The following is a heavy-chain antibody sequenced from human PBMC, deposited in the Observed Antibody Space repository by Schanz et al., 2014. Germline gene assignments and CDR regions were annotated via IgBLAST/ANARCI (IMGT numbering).Heavy chain of an antibody. CDR1: GYTFTSYG. J-gene: IGHJ4*02. D-gene: IGHD4-17*01. V-gene: IGHV1-18*01. Sequence: QVQLVQSGAEVKKPGASVKVSCKASGYTFTSYGISWVRQGPEERLEWLGWINVDNGHTDYAQKFQGRVTMTTDTATNTAYMELRSLRLDDTAVYYCARATTAWPFDLWGQGTLVTVSS. CDR3: ARATTAWPFDL. CDR2: INVDNGHT.